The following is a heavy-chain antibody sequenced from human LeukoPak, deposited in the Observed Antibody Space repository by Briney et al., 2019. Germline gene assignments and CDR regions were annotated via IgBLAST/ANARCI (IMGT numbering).Heavy chain of an antibody. Sequence: RGASVKVSCKASGYTFNKYGVSWLRQAPRQGLEWMGWISCYNGDTRYAQKFQGRVTMTKDTSTNTVHMELMSLGSDDTAVYYCARDPSNTSGYYVYHDYWGQGALVTVSS. J-gene: IGHJ4*02. CDR2: ISCYNGDT. CDR1: GYTFNKYG. CDR3: ARDPSNTSGYYVYHDY. V-gene: IGHV1-18*01. D-gene: IGHD6-19*01.